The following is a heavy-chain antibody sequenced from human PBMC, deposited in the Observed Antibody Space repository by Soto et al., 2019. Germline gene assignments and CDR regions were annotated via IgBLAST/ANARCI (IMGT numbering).Heavy chain of an antibody. CDR1: GLTFSSYA. J-gene: IGHJ4*02. V-gene: IGHV3-64D*06. Sequence: GGSLRLSCSASGLTFSSYAMHWVRQAPGKGLEYVSAISSNGGSTYYADSVKGRFTISRDNSKNTLYLQMSSLRAEDTAVYYCVKDCSSTSCYNPHALFDYWGQGTLVTVSS. D-gene: IGHD2-2*02. CDR2: ISSNGGST. CDR3: VKDCSSTSCYNPHALFDY.